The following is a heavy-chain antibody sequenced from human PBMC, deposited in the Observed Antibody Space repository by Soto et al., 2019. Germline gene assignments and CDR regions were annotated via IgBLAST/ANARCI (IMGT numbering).Heavy chain of an antibody. CDR3: ARQFVSGSYYY. CDR1: GYSIGSSSYY. Sequence: SETLSLTCTVSGYSIGSSSYYYAWIRQPPGEGPEWIATIYYSGTTYYNPSLKSRVTISLDTSKNQFSLKVVSVTAADTAVYYCARQFVSGSYYYWGQGTLVTVSS. J-gene: IGHJ4*02. CDR2: IYYSGTT. D-gene: IGHD1-26*01. V-gene: IGHV4-39*01.